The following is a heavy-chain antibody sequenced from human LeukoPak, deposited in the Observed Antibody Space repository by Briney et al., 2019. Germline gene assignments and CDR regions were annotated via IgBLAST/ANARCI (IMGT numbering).Heavy chain of an antibody. J-gene: IGHJ4*02. CDR2: ISGSGGST. D-gene: IGHD3-3*01. CDR1: GFTFSSYA. Sequence: PGGSLRLSCAASGFTFSSYAMSWVRQAPGKGLEWVSAISGSGGSTYYADSVKGRFTISRDNSKNTLYLQMNSLRAEDTAVYYCAFHRSGYSMYYFDYWGQGTLVTVSS. V-gene: IGHV3-23*01. CDR3: AFHRSGYSMYYFDY.